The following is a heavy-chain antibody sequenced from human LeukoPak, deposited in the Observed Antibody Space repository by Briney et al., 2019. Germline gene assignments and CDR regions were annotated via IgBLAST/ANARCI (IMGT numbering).Heavy chain of an antibody. CDR3: ARDGHGYSTY. V-gene: IGHV3-7*01. J-gene: IGHJ4*02. CDR1: GFSFSDFW. CDR2: IDQDGYEK. Sequence: PGGSLRLSCAASGFSFSDFWMSWVRQAPGKGLEWVANIDQDGYEKYYVDSVKGRFTISRDNAKNSLYLQMSSLRAEDTAVYYCARDGHGYSTYWGQGTLVTVSS. D-gene: IGHD6-13*01.